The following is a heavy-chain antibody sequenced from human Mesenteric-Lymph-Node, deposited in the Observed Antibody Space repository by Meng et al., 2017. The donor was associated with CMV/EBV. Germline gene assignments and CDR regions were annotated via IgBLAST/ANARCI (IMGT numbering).Heavy chain of an antibody. CDR3: AGSGSYYTILYYFDY. D-gene: IGHD3-10*01. CDR2: ISYDGSNK. CDR1: GVTFSSYA. Sequence: SGVTFSSYAMHWVRQAPGKGLEWVAVISYDGSNKYYADSVKGRFTISRDNSKNTLYLQMNSLRAEDTAVYYCAGSGSYYTILYYFDYWGQGTLVTVSS. V-gene: IGHV3-30*04. J-gene: IGHJ4*02.